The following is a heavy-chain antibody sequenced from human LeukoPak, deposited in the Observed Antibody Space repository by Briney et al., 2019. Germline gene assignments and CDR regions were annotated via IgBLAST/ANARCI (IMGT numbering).Heavy chain of an antibody. V-gene: IGHV3-21*06. Sequence: KRGGSLRLSCGASGFTFSYYNMNWARQAPGKGLEWVSSISSSSSHIYYADSVKGRFPISRDNAKNSLYLQMSSLRVEDTAVFYCVRGWGGGSYSDAFDIWGQGTMVTVSS. CDR3: VRGWGGGSYSDAFDI. D-gene: IGHD1-26*01. CDR1: GFTFSYYN. CDR2: ISSSSSHI. J-gene: IGHJ3*02.